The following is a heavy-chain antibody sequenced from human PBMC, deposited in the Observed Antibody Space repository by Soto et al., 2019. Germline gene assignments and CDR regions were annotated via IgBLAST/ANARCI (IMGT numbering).Heavy chain of an antibody. CDR3: TIDWLVVATIPHL. Sequence: EEQLLQSGGGLVQPGGSLRLSCAASGFSFNDYAMSWIRQAPGKGLEWVSGISASGASIHYAGSVKGRFIVSRDNSNNALYLQMRSLRVEDTAMYYCTIDWLVVATIPHLWGQGTRVTVSS. D-gene: IGHD5-12*01. CDR1: GFSFNDYA. J-gene: IGHJ5*02. CDR2: ISASGASI. V-gene: IGHV3-23*01.